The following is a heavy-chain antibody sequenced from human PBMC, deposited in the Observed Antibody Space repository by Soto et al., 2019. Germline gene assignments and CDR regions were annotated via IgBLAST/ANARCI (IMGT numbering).Heavy chain of an antibody. Sequence: ASVKVSCKASGYTFTSYYMHWVRQAPGQGLEWMGIINPSGGSTSYAQKFQGRVTMTRDTSTSTVYMELSSLRSEDTALFYCARGGSGSGYRSYGMDVWGQGTTVTVSS. J-gene: IGHJ6*02. V-gene: IGHV1-46*03. CDR1: GYTFTSYY. CDR2: INPSGGST. CDR3: ARGGSGSGYRSYGMDV. D-gene: IGHD3-10*01.